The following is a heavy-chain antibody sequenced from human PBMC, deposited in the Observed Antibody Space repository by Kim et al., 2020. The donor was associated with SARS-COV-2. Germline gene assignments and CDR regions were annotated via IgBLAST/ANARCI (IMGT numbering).Heavy chain of an antibody. CDR3: AKDGVLLWFGERTPLYGMDV. J-gene: IGHJ6*02. D-gene: IGHD3-10*01. CDR1: GFTFSSYA. CDR2: ISGSGGST. V-gene: IGHV3-23*01. Sequence: GVSLRLSCAASGFTFSSYAMSWVRQAPGKGLEWVSAISGSGGSTYYADSVKGRFTISRDNSKNTLYLQMNSLRAEDTAVYYCAKDGVLLWFGERTPLYGMDVWGQGTTVTVSS.